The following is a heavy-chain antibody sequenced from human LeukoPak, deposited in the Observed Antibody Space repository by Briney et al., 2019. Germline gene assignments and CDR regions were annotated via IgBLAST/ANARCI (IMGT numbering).Heavy chain of an antibody. CDR1: GYTFTNYA. D-gene: IGHD6-6*01. Sequence: ASVKVSCKASGYTFTNYAMNWVRQAPGQRLEWMGWINAGNGNTKYSQKFQGRVTITRDTSASTAYMELSSLRSEDTAVYYCARDLRPTHYYYYYGMDVWGQGTTVTVSS. V-gene: IGHV1-3*01. CDR3: ARDLRPTHYYYYYGMDV. CDR2: INAGNGNT. J-gene: IGHJ6*02.